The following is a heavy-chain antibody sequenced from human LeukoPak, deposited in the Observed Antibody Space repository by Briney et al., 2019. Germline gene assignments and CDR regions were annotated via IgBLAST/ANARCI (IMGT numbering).Heavy chain of an antibody. CDR2: IITSSSYI. Sequence: PGGSLRLSCAASGFTFSSYSMNWVRQAPGKGLEWVSSIITSSSYIYYADSVKGRFTISRDHAKNSLYLQMNSLRAEDTAVYYCARDLEPHYYFDLWGRGTLVTVSS. J-gene: IGHJ2*01. CDR1: GFTFSSYS. V-gene: IGHV3-21*01. CDR3: ARDLEPHYYFDL. D-gene: IGHD1-1*01.